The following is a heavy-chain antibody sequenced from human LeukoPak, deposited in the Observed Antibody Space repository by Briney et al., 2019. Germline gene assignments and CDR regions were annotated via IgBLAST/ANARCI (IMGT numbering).Heavy chain of an antibody. V-gene: IGHV3-48*03. CDR1: GFTFTNYE. CDR2: ISSSGSSI. Sequence: GGSLRLSCAASGFTFTNYEMNWIRQAPGEGLGWVSYISSSGSSIYYADSVEGRFTISRDYAKNSLYLQMNSLRAEDTAVYYCAREGAGGMGLDYWGQGTLVTVSS. CDR3: AREGAGGMGLDY. D-gene: IGHD6-19*01. J-gene: IGHJ4*02.